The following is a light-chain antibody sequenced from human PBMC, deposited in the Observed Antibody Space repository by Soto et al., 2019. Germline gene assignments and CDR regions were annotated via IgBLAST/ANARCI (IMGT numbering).Light chain of an antibody. V-gene: IGKV1-5*03. Sequence: DIQMTQSPSTLSASVGDRVTITCRASQSISSWLAWYQQKPGKAPKLLIYKASSLEGGVPSRFSGSGSGTEFTLTISSLQPDDFATYYCQQYNSYPYTFVQGTKLEIK. CDR1: QSISSW. J-gene: IGKJ2*01. CDR2: KAS. CDR3: QQYNSYPYT.